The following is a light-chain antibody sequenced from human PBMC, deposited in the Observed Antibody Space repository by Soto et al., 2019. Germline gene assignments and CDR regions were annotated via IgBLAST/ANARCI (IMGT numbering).Light chain of an antibody. V-gene: IGLV2-14*01. CDR2: EVN. J-gene: IGLJ1*01. CDR1: SSDVGAYNF. CDR3: SSFTRSSTYV. Sequence: QSALTQPASVSGSPGQSITISCTGTSSDVGAYNFVSWYQQYPGKAPKVMIYEVNNRPSGVSNRFSGSKSGNTASLTISGPQAEDEADYYCSSFTRSSTYVFGSGTKVTVL.